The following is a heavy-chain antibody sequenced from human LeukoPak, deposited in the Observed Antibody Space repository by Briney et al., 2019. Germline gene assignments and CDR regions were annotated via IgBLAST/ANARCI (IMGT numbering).Heavy chain of an antibody. CDR2: IYPGDSDT. Sequence: GESLKISCKGSGYTFTDFWIAWVRQMPGKGLEWMGIIYPGDSDTTYSPSFQGQVTISADKSVSTAYLQWSSLKASDTAVYYCARPSGVVRGVIITVQSFDIWGQGTMVTVS. CDR1: GYTFTDFW. CDR3: ARPSGVVRGVIITVQSFDI. J-gene: IGHJ3*02. V-gene: IGHV5-51*01. D-gene: IGHD3-10*01.